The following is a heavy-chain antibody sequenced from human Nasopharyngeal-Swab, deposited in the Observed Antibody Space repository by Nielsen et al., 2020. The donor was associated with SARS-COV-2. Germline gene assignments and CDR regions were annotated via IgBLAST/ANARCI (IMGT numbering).Heavy chain of an antibody. CDR3: ARGTAMGMYNWFDP. D-gene: IGHD5-18*01. V-gene: IGHV4-30-2*01. CDR1: GGSISSGGYS. Sequence: SETLSLTCAVSGGSISSGGYSWSSIRQPPGKGLEWIGYIYHSGSTYYNPSLQSRVTISVDRSKNQFSLKLSSVTAADTAVYYCARGTAMGMYNWFDPWGQGTLVTVSS. J-gene: IGHJ5*02. CDR2: IYHSGST.